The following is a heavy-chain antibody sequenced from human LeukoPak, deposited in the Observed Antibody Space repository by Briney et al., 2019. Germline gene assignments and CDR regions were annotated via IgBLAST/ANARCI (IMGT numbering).Heavy chain of an antibody. V-gene: IGHV4-38-2*02. Sequence: SETLSLTCTVSGYSISGGYFWGWIRQPPGKGLEWIGTIYNSGSTYYNASLESRVTISVDTSKNQFSLKLSSVTAADTAVYYCARAYSSSWYFNWFDPWGQGTLVTVSS. D-gene: IGHD6-13*01. CDR2: IYNSGST. CDR1: GYSISGGYF. J-gene: IGHJ5*02. CDR3: ARAYSSSWYFNWFDP.